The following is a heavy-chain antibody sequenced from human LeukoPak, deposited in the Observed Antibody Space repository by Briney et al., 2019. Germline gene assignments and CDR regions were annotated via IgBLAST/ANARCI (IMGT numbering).Heavy chain of an antibody. CDR3: TKDLMTGFSSGWYFGY. V-gene: IGHV3-23*01. CDR2: ISDTESST. D-gene: IGHD6-19*01. CDR1: GATLHSFA. Sequence: PGGSLRLSCAASGATLHSFAMSWVRQAPGKGLEWLAVISDTESSTYYADSVRGRFIISTDSSKKSLYLQINSLRAEDTAVYYCTKDLMTGFSSGWYFGYWGLGTLVTVS. J-gene: IGHJ4*02.